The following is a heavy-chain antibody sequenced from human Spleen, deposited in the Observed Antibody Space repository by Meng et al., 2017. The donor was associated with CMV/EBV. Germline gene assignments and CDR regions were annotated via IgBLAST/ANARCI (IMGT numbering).Heavy chain of an antibody. V-gene: IGHV3-48*04. J-gene: IGHJ2*01. Sequence: GESLKISCAASGFTFRKYTMNWVRQAPGKGLEWISYISSSGSTIYYGDSVKGRFTISRDNAKNSLYLQMNSLRAEDTAVYYCARGGGYCSSTSCYTWWYFDLWGRGTLVTVSS. CDR1: GFTFRKYT. D-gene: IGHD2-2*02. CDR3: ARGGGYCSSTSCYTWWYFDL. CDR2: ISSSGSTI.